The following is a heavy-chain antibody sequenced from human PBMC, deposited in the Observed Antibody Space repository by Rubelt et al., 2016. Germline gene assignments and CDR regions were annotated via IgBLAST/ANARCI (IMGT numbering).Heavy chain of an antibody. CDR2: ISYDGSNK. CDR3: VVVEPIDY. Sequence: VQLVESGGGLFKPGGSLRLSCAASGLTFSSYGMHWVRQAPGKGLGGVGVISYDGSNKYYADSVKGRFTIARDNAKNSLYLQMNSLRAEDTAVYYCVVVEPIDYWGQGTLVTVSS. CDR1: GLTFSSYG. V-gene: IGHV3-33*05. J-gene: IGHJ4*02. D-gene: IGHD2-15*01.